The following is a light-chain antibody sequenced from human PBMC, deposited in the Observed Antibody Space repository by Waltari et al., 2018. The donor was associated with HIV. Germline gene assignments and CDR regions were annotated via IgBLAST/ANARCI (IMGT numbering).Light chain of an antibody. V-gene: IGLV1-44*01. CDR2: SNT. Sequence: QSVLTQPPSAYGATGHRVTTPCSGGNSNIDRYSAAWYQQLPGTAPKLLIYSNTQRPSGVPDRFSGSKSGTSASLAIGGLQSEDEADYYCAAWDDSLSGSVVFGGGTKLTVL. CDR1: NSNIDRYS. J-gene: IGLJ2*01. CDR3: AAWDDSLSGSVV.